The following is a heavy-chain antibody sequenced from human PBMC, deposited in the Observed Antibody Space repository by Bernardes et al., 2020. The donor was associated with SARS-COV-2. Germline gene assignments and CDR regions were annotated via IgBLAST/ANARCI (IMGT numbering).Heavy chain of an antibody. D-gene: IGHD3-16*01. J-gene: IGHJ5*02. CDR3: ARGGGIRPIDP. Sequence: GGSLRLSCAASGFTFSSYSMNWVRQAPGKGLEWVSFISSDSNYNYYSGSVKGRFTISRDNTKNSIYLQMNSLRAEDTAVYYCARGGGIRPIDPWGQGTPVTVSS. V-gene: IGHV3-21*01. CDR1: GFTFSSYS. CDR2: ISSDSNYN.